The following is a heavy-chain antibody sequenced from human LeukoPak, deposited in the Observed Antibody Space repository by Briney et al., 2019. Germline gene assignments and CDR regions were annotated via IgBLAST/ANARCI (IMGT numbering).Heavy chain of an antibody. V-gene: IGHV3-13*04. J-gene: IGHJ4*02. CDR2: IGNAGDT. Sequence: GGSLRLSCAASGFTYSSCDMHWVRQATGKGLEWVSMIGNAGDTYYPASVKGRFTISRENAKNSLYLQMNSLRAGDTAVYYCVRATAGFDYWGQGTLVTVSS. CDR3: VRATAGFDY. CDR1: GFTYSSCD.